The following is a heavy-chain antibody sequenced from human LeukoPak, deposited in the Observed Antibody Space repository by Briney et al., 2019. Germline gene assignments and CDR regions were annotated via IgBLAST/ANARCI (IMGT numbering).Heavy chain of an antibody. Sequence: GGSLRLSCAASGFTFSSYWMSWVRQAPGKGLEWVANIKQDGSEKYYVDSVKGRFTISRDNAKNSLYLQMNSLRADDTAVYYCARDTSPPYYYDSSGYFLYLSAFDIWGQGTMVTVSS. CDR2: IKQDGSEK. V-gene: IGHV3-7*03. J-gene: IGHJ3*02. CDR3: ARDTSPPYYYDSSGYFLYLSAFDI. CDR1: GFTFSSYW. D-gene: IGHD3-22*01.